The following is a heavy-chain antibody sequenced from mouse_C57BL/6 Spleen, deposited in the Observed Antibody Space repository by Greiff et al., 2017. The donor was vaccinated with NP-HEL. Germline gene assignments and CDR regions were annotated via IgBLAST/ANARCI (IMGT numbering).Heavy chain of an antibody. V-gene: IGHV5-4*01. CDR2: ISDGGSYT. D-gene: IGHD1-1*01. Sequence: ESGGGLVKPGGSLKLSCAASGFTFSSYAMSWVRQTPEKRLEWVATISDGGSYTYYPDNVKGRFTISRDNAKNNLYLQMSHLKSEDTAMYYCAREGIYYYGSSYGYYAMDYWGQGTSVTVSS. CDR1: GFTFSSYA. J-gene: IGHJ4*01. CDR3: AREGIYYYGSSYGYYAMDY.